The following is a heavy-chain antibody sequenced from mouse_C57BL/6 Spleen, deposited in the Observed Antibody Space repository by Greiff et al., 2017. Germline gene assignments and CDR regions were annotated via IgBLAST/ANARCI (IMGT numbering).Heavy chain of an antibody. D-gene: IGHD1-1*02. J-gene: IGHJ3*01. CDR2: IWTGGGT. Sequence: VKLQQSGPGLVAPSQSLSITCPVSGFSLTSYAISLVRQPPGKGLEWLGVIWTGGGTNYNSALKSRLSISKDNSKSQVFVKMNSLQTDDTARYYCARNDYGFAYWGQGTLVTVSA. CDR3: ARNDYGFAY. CDR1: GFSLTSYA. V-gene: IGHV2-9-1*01.